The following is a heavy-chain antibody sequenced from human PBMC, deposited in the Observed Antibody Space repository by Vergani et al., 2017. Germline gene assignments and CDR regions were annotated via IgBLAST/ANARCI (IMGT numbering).Heavy chain of an antibody. CDR3: AKDHYDFWSGYPNLSPFNL. CDR1: GSPFSSYA. D-gene: IGHD3-3*01. J-gene: IGHJ2*01. Sequence: EVQLVEPGGGLVQPGGSLRPPCAASGSPFSSYAMPWVRQAPGKGLEWVSGISWNSGSIGYADSVKGRFTISRDNAKNSLYLQMNSLRAEDTALYYCAKDHYDFWSGYPNLSPFNLWGRGTLVTVSS. CDR2: ISWNSGSI. V-gene: IGHV3-9*01.